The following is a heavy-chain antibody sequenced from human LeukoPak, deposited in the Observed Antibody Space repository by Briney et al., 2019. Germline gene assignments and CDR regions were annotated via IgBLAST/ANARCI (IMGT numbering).Heavy chain of an antibody. CDR2: ISYDGSNK. CDR1: GFTFSSYA. J-gene: IGHJ6*02. D-gene: IGHD3-10*01. CDR3: ARDRTDLTYYYGMDV. V-gene: IGHV3-30-3*01. Sequence: GRSLRLSCAASGFTFSSYAMHWVRQAPGKGLEWVAVISYDGSNKYYADSVKGRFTISRDNSKNTLYLQMNSRRAEDTAVYYCARDRTDLTYYYGMDVWGQGTTVTVSS.